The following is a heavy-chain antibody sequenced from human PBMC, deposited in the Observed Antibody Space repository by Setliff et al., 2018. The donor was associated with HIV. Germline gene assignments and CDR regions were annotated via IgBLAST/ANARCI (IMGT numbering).Heavy chain of an antibody. CDR1: GGYLDSYS. Sequence: SETLSLTCSVSGGYLDSYSWSWIRQPAGKGLEWIGQVYSSGFTDYNPSLKSRVTLPADPSKTEVSLKMSSVTAADTAVYYCARGRAGTGLDPWGQGTLVTVSS. D-gene: IGHD6-13*01. J-gene: IGHJ5*02. CDR2: VYSSGFT. V-gene: IGHV4-4*07. CDR3: ARGRAGTGLDP.